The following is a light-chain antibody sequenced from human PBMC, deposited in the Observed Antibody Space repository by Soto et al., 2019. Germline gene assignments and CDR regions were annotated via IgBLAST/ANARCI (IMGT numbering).Light chain of an antibody. V-gene: IGLV1-51*01. CDR1: TSNIGNNY. J-gene: IGLJ2*01. Sequence: QSVLTQPPSVSAAPGQRVTISCSGSTSNIGNNYVSWYRQIPGTAPKLLIYDNTERPSGIPDRFSGSKSGTSASLAITGLQAEDEADYFCQSYDTSLGGEVVFGGGTKLTVL. CDR2: DNT. CDR3: QSYDTSLGGEVV.